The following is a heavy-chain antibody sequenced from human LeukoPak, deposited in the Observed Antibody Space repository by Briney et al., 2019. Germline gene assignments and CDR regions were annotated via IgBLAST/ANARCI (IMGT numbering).Heavy chain of an antibody. Sequence: GGSLRLSCAASGFTFSSYSMNWVRQAPGKGLEWVSAISGSGGSTYYADSVKGRFTISRDNSKNTLYLQMNSLRAEDTAVYYCAKLGPSGWYVRVVDYWGQGTLVTVSS. CDR1: GFTFSSYS. CDR2: ISGSGGST. V-gene: IGHV3-23*01. J-gene: IGHJ4*02. D-gene: IGHD6-19*01. CDR3: AKLGPSGWYVRVVDY.